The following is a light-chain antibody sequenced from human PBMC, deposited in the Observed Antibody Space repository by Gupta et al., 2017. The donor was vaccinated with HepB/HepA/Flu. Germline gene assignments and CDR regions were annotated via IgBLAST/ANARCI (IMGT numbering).Light chain of an antibody. V-gene: IGKV3-20*01. CDR2: GAT. CDR3: QQYGSAIT. CDR1: QSVSSNY. J-gene: IGKJ5*01. Sequence: EIVLTQSPGTLSLSPGERATLSCRAGQSVSSNYLAWYQQQPGQAPRPLTYGATSRATGIPDRFSGSGSGTDFTLTITRLEPADFAVYYCQQYGSAITFGQGTRLEI.